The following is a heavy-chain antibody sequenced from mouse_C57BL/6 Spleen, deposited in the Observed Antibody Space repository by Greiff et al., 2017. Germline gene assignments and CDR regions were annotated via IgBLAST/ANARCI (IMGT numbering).Heavy chain of an antibody. CDR3: ARQGGTLMDY. Sequence: EVQLVESGGDLVKPGGSLKLSCAASGFTFSSYGMSWVRQTPDKRLEWVATISCGGSYTYYPDSVKGRCTISRDNAKNTLYVQMSSLKSEDTAMYYCARQGGTLMDYWGQGTSVTVSS. V-gene: IGHV5-6*01. J-gene: IGHJ4*01. CDR1: GFTFSSYG. D-gene: IGHD3-3*01. CDR2: ISCGGSYT.